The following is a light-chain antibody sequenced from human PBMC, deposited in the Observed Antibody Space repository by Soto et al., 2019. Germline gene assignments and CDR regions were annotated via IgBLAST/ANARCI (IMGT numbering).Light chain of an antibody. Sequence: QTSQSPSTVSGSVGDRVTITCRASQTISSWLAWYQQKPGKAPKLLIYKASTLKSGVPSRFSGSGSGTEFTLTISSLQPDDFATYYCQQYNSYSGAFGQGTKVDIK. CDR1: QTISSW. J-gene: IGKJ1*01. V-gene: IGKV1-5*03. CDR2: KAS. CDR3: QQYNSYSGA.